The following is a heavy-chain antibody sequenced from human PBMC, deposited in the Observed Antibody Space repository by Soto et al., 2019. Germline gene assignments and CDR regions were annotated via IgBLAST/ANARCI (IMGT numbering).Heavy chain of an antibody. J-gene: IGHJ6*02. CDR3: ARAPGTTHYYYYGMDV. D-gene: IGHD1-7*01. CDR2: IFSNDEK. Sequence: QVTLKESGPVLVKPTETLTLTCTVSGFSLSNARMGVSWIRQPPGKALEWLAHIFSNDEKSYSTSLKSRLTISKDTSKSQVVLTMTNMDPVDTATYYCARAPGTTHYYYYGMDVWGQGTTVTVSS. CDR1: GFSLSNARMG. V-gene: IGHV2-26*01.